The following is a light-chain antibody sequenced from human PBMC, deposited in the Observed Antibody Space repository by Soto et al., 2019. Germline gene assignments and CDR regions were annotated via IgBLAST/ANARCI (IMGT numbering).Light chain of an antibody. CDR2: EVS. J-gene: IGLJ2*01. CDR1: SSDVGGYNY. CDR3: SSYTSSITLV. Sequence: QSALTQPVSVSGSPGQSITVSCTGTSSDVGGYNYVSWYQQHPGKAPKLMIYEVSNRPSGVSNRFSGSKSGNTASLTISGLQAEDEADYYCSSYTSSITLVFGGGTKLTVL. V-gene: IGLV2-14*01.